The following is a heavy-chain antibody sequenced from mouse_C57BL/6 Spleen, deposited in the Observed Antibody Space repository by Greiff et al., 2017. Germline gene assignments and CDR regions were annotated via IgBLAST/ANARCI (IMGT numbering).Heavy chain of an antibody. V-gene: IGHV1-69*01. CDR3: ARRRDGAMDY. CDR1: GYTFTSYW. CDR2: IDPSDSYT. J-gene: IGHJ4*01. D-gene: IGHD1-2*01. Sequence: QVQLQQSGAELVMPGASVKLSCKASGYTFTSYWMHWVKQRPGQGLEWIGEIDPSDSYTNYNQKFKGKSTLTVDKSSSTAYMQLSSLTSEDSAVYYCARRRDGAMDYWGQGTSVTVSS.